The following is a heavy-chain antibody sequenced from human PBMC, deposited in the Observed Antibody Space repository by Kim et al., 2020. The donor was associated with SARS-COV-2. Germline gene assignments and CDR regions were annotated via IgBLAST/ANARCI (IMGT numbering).Heavy chain of an antibody. CDR2: ISGSGGST. CDR3: AKDRYSSRGFRYGMDV. J-gene: IGHJ6*02. V-gene: IGHV3-23*01. Sequence: GGSLRLSCAASGFTFSSYAMSWVRQAPGKGLEWVSAISGSGGSTYYADSVKGRFTISRDNSKNTLYLQMNSLRAEDTAVYYCAKDRYSSRGFRYGMDVWGQGTTVTVSS. CDR1: GFTFSSYA. D-gene: IGHD6-13*01.